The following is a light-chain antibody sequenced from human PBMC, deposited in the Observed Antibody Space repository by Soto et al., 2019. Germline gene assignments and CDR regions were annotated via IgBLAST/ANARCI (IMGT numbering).Light chain of an antibody. CDR2: GAS. Sequence: EIVMTQSPVTLSVSPGERATLSCRASQSVSSNLAWYQQKPGQAPRLLIYGASTRATGIPARLSGSGSGTEFTLTISSLQSEDSAVYYCQQHDKWPFTFGQGTKLDIK. CDR3: QQHDKWPFT. V-gene: IGKV3-15*01. J-gene: IGKJ2*01. CDR1: QSVSSN.